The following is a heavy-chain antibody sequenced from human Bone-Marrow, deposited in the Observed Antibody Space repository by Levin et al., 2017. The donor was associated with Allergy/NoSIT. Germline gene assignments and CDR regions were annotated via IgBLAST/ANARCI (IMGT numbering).Heavy chain of an antibody. Sequence: GESLKISCKASGYTFTRNPLNWVRQAPGQGLEWMGWINTNTGNPTYAQGFTGRFLFSLDTSVSTTYLQISSLKAEDTAVYYCARDPSGLDSLDIWGQGTMVTVSS. CDR1: GYTFTRNP. J-gene: IGHJ3*02. V-gene: IGHV7-4-1*02. CDR2: INTNTGNP. CDR3: ARDPSGLDSLDI. D-gene: IGHD6-25*01.